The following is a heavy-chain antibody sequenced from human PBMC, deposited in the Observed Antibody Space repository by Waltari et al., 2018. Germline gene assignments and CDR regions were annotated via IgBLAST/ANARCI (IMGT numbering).Heavy chain of an antibody. D-gene: IGHD2-15*01. CDR2: INPSSGGA. Sequence: QVQLVQSGTEVKKPGAYVKVSCKASGYNVIDYYMHWVRQAPGQGLEWMGSINPSSGGANYTQKFQGRVTMTRDTSSRTVYIELSRLAYDDTAIYYCARDGGFDFWGQGTLVSVSS. CDR3: ARDGGFDF. CDR1: GYNVIDYY. J-gene: IGHJ4*02. V-gene: IGHV1-2*02.